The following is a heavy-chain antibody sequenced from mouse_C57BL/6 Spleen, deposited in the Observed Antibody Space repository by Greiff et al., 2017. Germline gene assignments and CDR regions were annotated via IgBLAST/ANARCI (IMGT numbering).Heavy chain of an antibody. CDR3: ARSTSTMVPLDY. V-gene: IGHV1-26*01. CDR2: INPNNGGT. J-gene: IGHJ2*01. D-gene: IGHD2-1*01. Sequence: EVQLQQSGPELVKPGASVKISCKASGYTFTDYYMNWVKQSHGKSLEWIGDINPNNGGTSYNQKFKGKATLTVDKSSSTAYMELRSLTSEDSAVYYCARSTSTMVPLDYWGQGTTLTVSS. CDR1: GYTFTDYY.